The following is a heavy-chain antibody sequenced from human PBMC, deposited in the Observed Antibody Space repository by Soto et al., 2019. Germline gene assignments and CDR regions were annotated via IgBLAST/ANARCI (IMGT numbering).Heavy chain of an antibody. J-gene: IGHJ5*02. Sequence: ESGGGLVQAGGSLRLSCAASGFTVSSKYMSWVRQAPGKGLEFVSIIYNGGSTFYADSVKGRFTISRDTSKNTLYLQMNSLRGEDTAVYYCATGGGPDWFDPWGQGTLVTVSS. V-gene: IGHV3-66*01. D-gene: IGHD1-26*01. CDR1: GFTVSSKY. CDR2: IYNGGST. CDR3: ATGGGPDWFDP.